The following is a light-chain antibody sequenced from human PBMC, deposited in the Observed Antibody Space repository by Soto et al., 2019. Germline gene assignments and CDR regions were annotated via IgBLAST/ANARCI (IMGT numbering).Light chain of an antibody. CDR1: QSVSNNY. Sequence: EIVLTQTPGTLSLSPGESATLSCRASQSVSNNYLAWYQQKPGQAPRLLIYGASNRATGIPDRFSGSGSGTDFSLTISRLEPEDFAVYYCQQYNNWPPITFGQGTRLEIK. J-gene: IGKJ5*01. CDR3: QQYNNWPPIT. V-gene: IGKV3-20*01. CDR2: GAS.